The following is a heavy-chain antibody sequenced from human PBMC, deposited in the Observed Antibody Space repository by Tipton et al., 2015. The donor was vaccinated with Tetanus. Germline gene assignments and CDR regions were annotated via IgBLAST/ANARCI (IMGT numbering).Heavy chain of an antibody. CDR2: ISSSGST. CDR1: GGSISRGDYY. J-gene: IGHJ4*02. V-gene: IGHV4-61*03. D-gene: IGHD3-3*01. CDR3: ARANFDFPKKGPFDS. Sequence: TLSLTCVVSGGSISRGDYYWSWIRQPPGKGLEWLAYISSSGSTNSNYSLKSRITISRDTSKNRFSLNLSSVTAADTAVYFCARANFDFPKKGPFDSWGQGIPVIVS.